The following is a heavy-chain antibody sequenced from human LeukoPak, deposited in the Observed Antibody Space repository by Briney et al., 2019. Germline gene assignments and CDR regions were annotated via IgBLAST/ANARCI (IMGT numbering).Heavy chain of an antibody. J-gene: IGHJ4*02. CDR1: GYTFTGYY. Sequence: ASVKVSCKASGYTFTGYYMHWVRQAPGQGLEWMGWINPNSGGTNYAQKFQGRVTMTRDTSISTAYMVLNRLRSDDTAVYYCARDRDYGSGIFDYWGQGTLVTVSS. CDR3: ARDRDYGSGIFDY. D-gene: IGHD3-10*01. CDR2: INPNSGGT. V-gene: IGHV1-2*02.